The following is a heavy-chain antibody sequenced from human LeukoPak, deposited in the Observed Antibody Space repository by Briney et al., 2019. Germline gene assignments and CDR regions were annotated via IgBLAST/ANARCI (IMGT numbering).Heavy chain of an antibody. D-gene: IGHD3-10*02. CDR3: AELGITMIGGV. J-gene: IGHJ6*04. CDR1: GFTFSSYS. V-gene: IGHV3-21*01. CDR2: INSSSSCI. Sequence: GGSLRLSCAASGFTFSSYSMNWVRQAPGKGLEWVSSINSSSSCIYYADSVKGRFTISRDNAKNSLYLQMNSLRAEDTAVYYCAELGITMIGGVWGKGTTVTISS.